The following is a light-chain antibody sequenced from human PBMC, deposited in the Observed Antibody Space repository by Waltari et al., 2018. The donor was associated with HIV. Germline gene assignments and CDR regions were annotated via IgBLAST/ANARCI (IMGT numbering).Light chain of an antibody. V-gene: IGKV3-20*01. J-gene: IGKJ4*01. CDR1: QSVSSTS. CDR3: QQYDSSLLT. CDR2: DAS. Sequence: EIVLTQSPGTLSLSPGERATLSCRASQSVSSTSLAWYQHKPGQTPRLRIYDASSRATGIPDRFSGSGSGTVFTLTISRLEPEDFALYYCQQYDSSLLTFGGGTKVEVK.